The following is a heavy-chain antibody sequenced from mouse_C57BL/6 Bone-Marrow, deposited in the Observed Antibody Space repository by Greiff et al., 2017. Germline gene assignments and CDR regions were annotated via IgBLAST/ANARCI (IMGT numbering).Heavy chain of an antibody. CDR3: ARLVRVAMDY. CDR1: GYNFTSYG. D-gene: IGHD2-12*01. CDR2: IYPRSGNT. V-gene: IGHV1-81*01. J-gene: IGHJ4*01. Sequence: VQLQQSGAELARPGASVKLSCKASGYNFTSYGISWVKQRTGQGLEWIGEIYPRSGNTYYNEKFKGKATLTADKSSSTAYMELRSLTSEDSAVYFCARLVRVAMDYWGQGTSVTVSS.